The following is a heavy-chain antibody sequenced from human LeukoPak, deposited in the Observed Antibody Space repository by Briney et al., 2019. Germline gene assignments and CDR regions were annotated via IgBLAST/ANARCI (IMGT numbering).Heavy chain of an antibody. CDR1: GYTFTSYG. CDR3: ARSPLAGPTRVDY. CDR2: ISGYNANT. V-gene: IGHV1-18*01. J-gene: IGHJ4*02. D-gene: IGHD1-26*01. Sequence: ASVKVSCKASGYTFTSYGISWVRQAPGQGLEWMGWISGYNANTNYAQKLQGRDTMTTDTSTSTAYMELRSLRSDDTALYSCARSPLAGPTRVDYWGQGTLVTVSS.